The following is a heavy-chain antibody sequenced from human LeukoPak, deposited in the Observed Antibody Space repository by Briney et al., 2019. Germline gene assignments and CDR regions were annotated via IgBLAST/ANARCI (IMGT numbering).Heavy chain of an antibody. V-gene: IGHV3-23*01. J-gene: IGHJ4*02. CDR1: GFTFSSYG. CDR2: IIGSGGRT. Sequence: GGSLRLSCAAAGFTFSSYGMSWVRQAPGKGLEWVSAIIGSGGRTYYADSVKGRFTTSRDNSKNTLYLQMNSLRAEDTAVYYCAKDLSVLLWFGELLYFDYWGQGTLVTVSS. D-gene: IGHD3-10*01. CDR3: AKDLSVLLWFGELLYFDY.